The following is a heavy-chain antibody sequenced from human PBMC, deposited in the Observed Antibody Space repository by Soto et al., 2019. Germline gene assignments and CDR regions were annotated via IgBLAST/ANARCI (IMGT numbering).Heavy chain of an antibody. D-gene: IGHD2-15*01. J-gene: IGHJ4*02. CDR2: ISRSSSYI. V-gene: IGHV3-21*01. CDR1: GFTFSSYS. CDR3: GAASGAY. Sequence: EVQLVESGGGLVKPGGSLGLSCAASGFTFSSYSMNWVRQAPGKGLEWVSSISRSSSYIYYADSVKGRFTISRDNAKNSLFLQMNSLRAEDTAVYYCGAASGAYWGQGTLVTVSS.